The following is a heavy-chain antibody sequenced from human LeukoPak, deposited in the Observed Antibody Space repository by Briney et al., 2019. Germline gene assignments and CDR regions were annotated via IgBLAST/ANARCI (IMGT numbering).Heavy chain of an antibody. J-gene: IGHJ6*02. CDR2: INHSGST. CDR3: AREAWSRGNSYYGIDV. V-gene: IGHV4-34*01. D-gene: IGHD2-8*02. Sequence: SETLSLTCAVYGGSFSGYYWSWIRQPPGKGLEWIGEINHSGSTNYNPSLKSRVTISVDTSKNQFSLQLNSVTPEDTAVYYCAREAWSRGNSYYGIDVWGQGTTVTVSS. CDR1: GGSFSGYY.